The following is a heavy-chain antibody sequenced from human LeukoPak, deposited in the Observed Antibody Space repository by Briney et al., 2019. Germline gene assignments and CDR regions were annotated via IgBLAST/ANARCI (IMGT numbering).Heavy chain of an antibody. CDR3: TREVRSAWASFDP. CDR2: INHSGST. Sequence: SETLSLACAVYGGSFSGYYWSWIREPPGKGLEWIGEINHSGSTNYNTSLKSRLTISPDTSKNQFSLKLTSVTAADTAVYYCTREVRSAWASFDPWGQGTLFIVSS. J-gene: IGHJ5*02. CDR1: GGSFSGYY. V-gene: IGHV4-34*01. D-gene: IGHD1-26*01.